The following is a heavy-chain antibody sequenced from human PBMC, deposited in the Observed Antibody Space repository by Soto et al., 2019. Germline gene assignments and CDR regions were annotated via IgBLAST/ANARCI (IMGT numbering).Heavy chain of an antibody. Sequence: PSETLSLTCAVSGDSISSGYYWAWIRQPPGKGLEWIGSIYHSGTTYYNPSLRSRVTMTRDTSTSTVYMELSSLRSEDTAVYYCARTRPNIVVVTAIRDNWFDPWGQGTLVTVSS. V-gene: IGHV4-38-2*01. CDR1: GDSISSGYY. CDR2: IYHSGTT. D-gene: IGHD2-21*02. J-gene: IGHJ5*02. CDR3: ARTRPNIVVVTAIRDNWFDP.